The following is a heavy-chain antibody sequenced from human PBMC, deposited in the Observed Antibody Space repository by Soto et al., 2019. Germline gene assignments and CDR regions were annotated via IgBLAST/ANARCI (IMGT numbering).Heavy chain of an antibody. V-gene: IGHV5-51*01. J-gene: IGHJ6*02. CDR3: ARDSLEFYDFCAMDV. CDR1: GYKFTNYW. CDR2: VYPGDSDT. Sequence: GESLKISCKGSGYKFTNYWIGWVRQMPGKGLEWMGIVYPGDSDTRYSPSFQGQVTISADRSINTAYLQWSSLKASDTAIYYCARDSLEFYDFCAMDVWGQGTTVTVSS. D-gene: IGHD2-2*01.